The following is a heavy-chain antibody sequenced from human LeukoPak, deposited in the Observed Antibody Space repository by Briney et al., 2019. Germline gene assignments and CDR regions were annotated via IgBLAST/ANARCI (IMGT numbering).Heavy chain of an antibody. J-gene: IGHJ4*02. CDR1: GFTFSSYS. CDR2: ISSSSSYI. CDR3: AKDPGRRFRPAFDY. V-gene: IGHV3-21*01. D-gene: IGHD3-16*01. Sequence: GGSLRLSCAASGFTFSSYSMNWVRQAPGKGLEWVSSISSSSSYIYYADSVKGRFTISRDNSKNTLYLQMNSLRAEDTAVYYCAKDPGRRFRPAFDYWGQGTLVTVSS.